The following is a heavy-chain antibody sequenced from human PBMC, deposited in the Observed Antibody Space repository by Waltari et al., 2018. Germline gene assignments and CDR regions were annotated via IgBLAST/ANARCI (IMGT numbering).Heavy chain of an antibody. CDR3: ARGAETFWSGYYFDY. Sequence: QLQLQESGPGLVKPSETLSLTCTVSGGSISSRSYYWGWIRQPPGKGLEWIGSIYYSGSTYYNPSLKSRVTISVDTSKNQFSLKLSSVTAADTAVYYCARGAETFWSGYYFDYWGQGTLVTVSS. D-gene: IGHD3-3*01. V-gene: IGHV4-39*07. CDR1: GGSISSRSYY. CDR2: IYYSGST. J-gene: IGHJ4*02.